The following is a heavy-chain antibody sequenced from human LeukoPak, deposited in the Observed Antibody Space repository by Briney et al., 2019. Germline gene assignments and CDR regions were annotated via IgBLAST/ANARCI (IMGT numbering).Heavy chain of an antibody. D-gene: IGHD3-22*01. CDR1: GYTFTGYY. CDR3: ARGDYDSSGFDY. CDR2: INPNSGGT. J-gene: IGHJ4*02. Sequence: ASVTVSCKASGYTFTGYYMHWVRQAPGQGLEWMGWINPNSGGTNYAQKFQGRVTMTRDTSISTAYMELSRLRSDDTAVYYCARGDYDSSGFDYWGQGTLVTVSS. V-gene: IGHV1-2*02.